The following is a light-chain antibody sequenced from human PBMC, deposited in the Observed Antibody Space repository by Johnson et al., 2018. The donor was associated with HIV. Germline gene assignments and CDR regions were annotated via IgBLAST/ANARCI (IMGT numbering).Light chain of an antibody. CDR2: DNN. CDR1: RSNIGDNF. J-gene: IGLJ1*01. CDR3: GTWDSSLSAYV. Sequence: QSALTQPPSVSAAPGQKVTISCSGNRSNIGDNFVSWYQHLPGTAPKLLVYDNNKRPSGIADRFSASKSGTSATLDITGLQTGDEADYYCGTWDSSLSAYVFGTGTKVTVL. V-gene: IGLV1-51*01.